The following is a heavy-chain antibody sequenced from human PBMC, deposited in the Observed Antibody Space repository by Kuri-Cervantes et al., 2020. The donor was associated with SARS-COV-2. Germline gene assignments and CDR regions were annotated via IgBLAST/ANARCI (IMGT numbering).Heavy chain of an antibody. CDR3: ARGSSSTYFDY. D-gene: IGHD6-6*01. CDR2: ISSSSIYI. Sequence: GESLKISCAASGFTFSDYYMSWIRQAPGKGLEWVSYISSSSIYIYYADSVKGRFTISRDNAKNSLYLQMNSLRAEDTAVYYCARGSSSTYFDYWGQGTLVTVSS. V-gene: IGHV3-11*06. J-gene: IGHJ4*02. CDR1: GFTFSDYY.